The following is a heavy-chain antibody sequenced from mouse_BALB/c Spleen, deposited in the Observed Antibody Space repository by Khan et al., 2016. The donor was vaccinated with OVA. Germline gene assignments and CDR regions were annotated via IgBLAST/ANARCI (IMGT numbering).Heavy chain of an antibody. J-gene: IGHJ3*01. V-gene: IGHV1-4*01. CDR2: INPSNGYT. Sequence: QVQLQQSGAELARPGASVKMSCKASGYTFTSYTIHWIKLRPGQGLEWIGYINPSNGYTNYNQKFKDKATLTADKSSTTAYMQLSRLTSDDSAVYNCVRDGAYHRNDGWFAYWGQGTLVTVSA. CDR1: GYTFTSYT. CDR3: VRDGAYHRNDGWFAY. D-gene: IGHD2-14*01.